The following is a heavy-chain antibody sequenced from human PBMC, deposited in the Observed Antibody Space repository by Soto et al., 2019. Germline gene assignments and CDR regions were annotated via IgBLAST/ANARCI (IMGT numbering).Heavy chain of an antibody. D-gene: IGHD5-12*01. CDR3: ARHLRYYSGYGAFDI. CDR1: GGSISSYY. Sequence: SETLSLTCTVSGGSISSYYWSWIRQPPGKGLEWIGYIYYSGSTNYNPSLKSRVTISVDTSKNQFSLKLSSVTAADTAVYYCARHLRYYSGYGAFDIWGQGTMVTVSS. V-gene: IGHV4-59*08. CDR2: IYYSGST. J-gene: IGHJ3*02.